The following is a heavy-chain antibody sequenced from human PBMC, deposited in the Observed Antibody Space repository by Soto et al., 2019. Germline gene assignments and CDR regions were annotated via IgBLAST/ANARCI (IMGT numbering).Heavy chain of an antibody. Sequence: QVQLVQSGAEVKKPGSSVKVSCKASGGTFSSYAISWVRQAPGQGLEWMGGIIPIFGTANYAQKFQGRVTITADESTSTAYMELSSLRSEDTAVYYCASRYTTSTPLYYYYGMDVWGQGTTVTVSS. CDR1: GGTFSSYA. CDR2: IIPIFGTA. D-gene: IGHD2-2*02. J-gene: IGHJ6*02. CDR3: ASRYTTSTPLYYYYGMDV. V-gene: IGHV1-69*01.